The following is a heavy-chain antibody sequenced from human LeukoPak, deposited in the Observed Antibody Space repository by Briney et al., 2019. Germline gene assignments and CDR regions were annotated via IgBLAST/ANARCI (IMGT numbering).Heavy chain of an antibody. V-gene: IGHV4-34*01. J-gene: IGHJ5*02. CDR2: INHSGST. D-gene: IGHD2-15*01. Sequence: SETLSLTCAVYGGSLSGYYWSWIRQPPGKGLEWIGEINHSGSTNYNPSLKSRVTISIDTSKNQFSLKVSSVTAADAAVYYCANSLGYCSGGSCYSEYNYLDPWGQGTLVTVSS. CDR3: ANSLGYCSGGSCYSEYNYLDP. CDR1: GGSLSGYY.